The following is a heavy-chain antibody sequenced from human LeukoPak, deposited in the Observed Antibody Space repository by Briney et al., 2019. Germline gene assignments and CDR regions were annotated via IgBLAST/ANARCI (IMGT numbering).Heavy chain of an antibody. D-gene: IGHD2-2*01. CDR2: IYYSGST. J-gene: IGHJ4*02. V-gene: IGHV4-59*01. Sequence: SETLSLTCTVSGGSISSYYWSWIRQPPGKGLEWIGYIYYSGSTNYNPSLKSRVTISVDTSKNQFSLKLSSVTAADTAVYYCARSSRRSSTSPLDYWGQGTLVTVSS. CDR1: GGSISSYY. CDR3: ARSSRRSSTSPLDY.